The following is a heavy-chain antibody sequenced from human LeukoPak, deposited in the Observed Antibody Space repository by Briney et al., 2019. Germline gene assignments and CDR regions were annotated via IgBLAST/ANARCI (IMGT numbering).Heavy chain of an antibody. Sequence: ASVKVSCKASGYTFITYYIHWVRQAPGQGLEWMGVINPSGGSTTYAQKFQGGVTMTRDTSTSTVHMDLSSLRSEDTAVYYCARVYNWNGYFDFWGQGTLVTVSS. CDR3: ARVYNWNGYFDF. D-gene: IGHD1-1*01. CDR2: INPSGGST. CDR1: GYTFITYY. J-gene: IGHJ4*02. V-gene: IGHV1-46*01.